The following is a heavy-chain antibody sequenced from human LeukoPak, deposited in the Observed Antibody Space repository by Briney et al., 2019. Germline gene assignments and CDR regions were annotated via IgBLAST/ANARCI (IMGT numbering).Heavy chain of an antibody. V-gene: IGHV4-38-2*02. J-gene: IGHJ4*02. CDR2: IYHSGST. CDR1: GYSISSGYY. Sequence: SETLSLTCAVSGYSISSGYYWGWIRQPPGKGLEWVGSIYHSGSTYYNPSLKSRVTISVDTSKNQFSLKLSSVTAADTAVYYCARDTVAGSDFDYWGQGTLVTVSS. D-gene: IGHD6-19*01. CDR3: ARDTVAGSDFDY.